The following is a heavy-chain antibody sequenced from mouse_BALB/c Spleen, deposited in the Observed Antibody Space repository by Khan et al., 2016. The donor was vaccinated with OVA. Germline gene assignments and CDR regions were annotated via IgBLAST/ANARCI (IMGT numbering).Heavy chain of an antibody. J-gene: IGHJ3*01. Sequence: VQLKESGPEQMKPGASVKISCKASGYSFTSYYIHWVMQSHGTSLEWIGYIDPFSGDTTYNQKFKGKASLTVDKSSSTAYIHLSNLTSEDSAVYYCTRHGQVAWFTYWGQGTLVTVSA. CDR3: TRHGQVAWFTY. CDR1: GYSFTSYY. D-gene: IGHD1-1*02. CDR2: IDPFSGDT. V-gene: IGHV1S135*01.